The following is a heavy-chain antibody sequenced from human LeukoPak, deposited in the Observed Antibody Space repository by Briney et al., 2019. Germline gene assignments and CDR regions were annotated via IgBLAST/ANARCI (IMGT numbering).Heavy chain of an antibody. Sequence: PSETLSPTCSVSGGSITGSSYYWGWIRQPPGKGLEWIGSMYYSGSTYYNPSLKSRVTISVDTSKNQFSLKLSSVTAADTAVYYCARHYYDSTGYYYFDYWGQGTLVTVSS. CDR3: ARHYYDSTGYYYFDY. V-gene: IGHV4-39*01. D-gene: IGHD3-22*01. J-gene: IGHJ4*02. CDR2: MYYSGST. CDR1: GGSITGSSYY.